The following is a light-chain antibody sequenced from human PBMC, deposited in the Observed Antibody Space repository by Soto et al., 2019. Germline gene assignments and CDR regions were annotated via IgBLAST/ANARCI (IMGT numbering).Light chain of an antibody. V-gene: IGKV3-15*01. CDR2: GAS. CDR1: QSVNSY. CDR3: QQYNNWPAA. Sequence: DIVMTQSPATLSVSPGERATLSCRASQSVNSYLAWYQQKPGQAPRLLIYGASTRATGIPARFSGGGYGTEFTLTISSLQSEDFAVYYCQQYNNWPAAFGPGTTVDIK. J-gene: IGKJ3*01.